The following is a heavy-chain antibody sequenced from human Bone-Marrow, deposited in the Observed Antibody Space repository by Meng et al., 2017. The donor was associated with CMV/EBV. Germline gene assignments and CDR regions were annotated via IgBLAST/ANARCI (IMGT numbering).Heavy chain of an antibody. V-gene: IGHV3-20*04. D-gene: IGHD6-13*01. CDR3: ARMRLAAAGNPIKHY. J-gene: IGHJ4*02. CDR1: GFTFDDYG. CDR2: INWNGGST. Sequence: GGSLRLSCAASGFTFDDYGMTWVRQPPGKGLEWVSGINWNGGSTGYADSVKGRFTISRDNAKNSLYLQMNSLRAEDTAVYYCARMRLAAAGNPIKHYWGQGTLVTVSS.